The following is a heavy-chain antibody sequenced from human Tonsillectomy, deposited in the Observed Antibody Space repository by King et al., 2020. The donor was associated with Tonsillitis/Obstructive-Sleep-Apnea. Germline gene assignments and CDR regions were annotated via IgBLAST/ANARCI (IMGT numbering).Heavy chain of an antibody. J-gene: IGHJ4*02. D-gene: IGHD3-10*01. V-gene: IGHV3-15*01. CDR1: GFVFSNAW. CDR2: IKSKTSGETT. CDR3: TTYYYGSGSYPLDY. Sequence: VQLVESGGGLVKPGGSLRLSCAASGFVFSNAWMSWVRQAPGKGLEWVGHIKSKTSGETTDYAAPVKGRFTISRDDAKTTLLLQMNSLKSEDTAVYYCTTYYYGSGSYPLDYWGQGTLVTVSS.